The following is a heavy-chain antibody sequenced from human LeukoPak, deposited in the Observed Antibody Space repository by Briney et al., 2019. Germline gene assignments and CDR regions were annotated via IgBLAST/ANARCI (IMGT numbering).Heavy chain of an antibody. Sequence: PSETLSLTCAVYGGSFSGYYWSWIRQPPGKGLEWIGEINHSGSTNYNPSLKSRVTISVDTSKNQFPLKLSSVTAADTAVYYCARQPLPIDYWGQGTLVTVSS. CDR2: INHSGST. J-gene: IGHJ4*02. V-gene: IGHV4-34*01. CDR3: ARQPLPIDY. CDR1: GGSFSGYY.